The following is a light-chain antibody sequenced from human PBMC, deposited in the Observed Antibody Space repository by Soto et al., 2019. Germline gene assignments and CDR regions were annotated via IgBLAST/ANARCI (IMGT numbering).Light chain of an antibody. V-gene: IGKV3-20*01. J-gene: IGKJ1*01. CDR1: QTVDHAY. Sequence: VLTQSPGTLSLSLGDRATLSCRASQTVDHAYVAWYQQRPGQAPSLLVYGASTRSTDVPERFSGSGSGTEFTLTLSRLEPEDSAVYYCQQYGNSPWTFGQGTKVEIK. CDR3: QQYGNSPWT. CDR2: GAS.